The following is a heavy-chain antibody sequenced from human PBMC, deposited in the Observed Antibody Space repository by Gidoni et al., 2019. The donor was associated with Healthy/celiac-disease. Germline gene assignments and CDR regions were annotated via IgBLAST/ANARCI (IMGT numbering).Heavy chain of an antibody. Sequence: QVQLVQSGAELKKPGASVKVSCKAYGYTFTSYYMHWVRQDPGQGLEWMGIINPRGGSTSYAQKFQGRVTMTRDTSTSTVYMALSSLRSEDTAVYYCARDMIVATTRGAFDIWGQGTMVTVSS. CDR1: GYTFTSYY. CDR2: INPRGGST. V-gene: IGHV1-46*01. J-gene: IGHJ3*02. CDR3: ARDMIVATTRGAFDI. D-gene: IGHD5-12*01.